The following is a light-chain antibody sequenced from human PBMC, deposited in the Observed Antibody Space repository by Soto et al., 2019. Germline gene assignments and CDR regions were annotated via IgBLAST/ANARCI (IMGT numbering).Light chain of an antibody. J-gene: IGKJ1*01. CDR2: GAS. CDR3: QQYVSSPET. Sequence: EIVLTQSPGTLSLSPGERATLSCRASQSVSSSYLAWYQQKPGQAPRLLIYGASSRATGIPYRFSGSGSVTDFTLTFSRLEPEDFAVYYCQQYVSSPETFGQGTKVEIK. V-gene: IGKV3-20*01. CDR1: QSVSSSY.